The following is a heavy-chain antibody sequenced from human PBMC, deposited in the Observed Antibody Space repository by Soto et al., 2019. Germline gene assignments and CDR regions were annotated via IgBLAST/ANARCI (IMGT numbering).Heavy chain of an antibody. J-gene: IGHJ4*02. CDR1: GFTFSSYA. CDR2: ISGSGGST. Sequence: HPGGSLRLSCAASGFTFSSYAMSWVRQAPGKGLEWVSAISGSGGSTYYADSVKGRFTISRDNSKNTLYLQMNSLRAEDTAVYYCAKNGYVQGYYDSSGYSYYYFDYWGQGTLVTVSS. D-gene: IGHD3-22*01. CDR3: AKNGYVQGYYDSSGYSYYYFDY. V-gene: IGHV3-23*01.